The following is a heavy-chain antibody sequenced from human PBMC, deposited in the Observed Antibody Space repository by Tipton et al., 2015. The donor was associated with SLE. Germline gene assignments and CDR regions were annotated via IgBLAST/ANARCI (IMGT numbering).Heavy chain of an antibody. Sequence: TLSLTCTVSGGSITSGNYYWSWIRQPPGKGLEWIGYIFYSGSAYYNPSLKSRVTISVDKSKNQFSLKLSSVTAADTAVYYCATTFYYYGSGSEVYWGQGTLVTVSS. D-gene: IGHD3-10*01. CDR2: IFYSGSA. J-gene: IGHJ4*02. CDR3: ATTFYYYGSGSEVY. V-gene: IGHV4-30-4*01. CDR1: GGSITSGNYY.